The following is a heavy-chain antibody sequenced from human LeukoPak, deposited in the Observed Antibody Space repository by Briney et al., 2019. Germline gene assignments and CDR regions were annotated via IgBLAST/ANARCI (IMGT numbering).Heavy chain of an antibody. CDR1: GGSISSYY. CDR3: ARRRDGYNSWAFDI. V-gene: IGHV4-59*08. J-gene: IGHJ3*02. Sequence: SETLSLTCTVSGGSISSYYWSWIRQPPGKGLEWIGYIYYSGSTNYNPSLKSRVTISVDTSKNQFSLKLSSVTAADTAVYYCARRRDGYNSWAFDIWGQGTMVTVSS. D-gene: IGHD5-24*01. CDR2: IYYSGST.